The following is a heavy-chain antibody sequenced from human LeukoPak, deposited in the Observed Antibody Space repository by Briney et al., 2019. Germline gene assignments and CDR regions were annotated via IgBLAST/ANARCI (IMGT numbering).Heavy chain of an antibody. CDR2: MNPNSGNT. V-gene: IGHV1-8*03. CDR1: GYTFTSYD. D-gene: IGHD6-13*01. CDR3: ARGGIDGAGFDP. J-gene: IGHJ5*02. Sequence: ASVTVSCKASGYTFTSYDIKWVRQATGQGLDWMGWMNPNSGNTGYAQKFQGRVTITRNTSISTVYMEVSNLRSKDTAEYYCARGGIDGAGFDPWGQGTLVTVSS.